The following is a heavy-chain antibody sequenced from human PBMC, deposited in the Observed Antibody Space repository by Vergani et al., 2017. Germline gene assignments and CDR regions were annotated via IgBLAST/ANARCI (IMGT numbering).Heavy chain of an antibody. D-gene: IGHD6-13*01. J-gene: IGHJ3*02. V-gene: IGHV4-34*01. Sequence: QVQLQQWGAGLLKPSETLSLSCAVYAGSFSGYYWSWIRQPPGKGLEWIGEINHSRRTNYNPSLKRRVTISVDTSKNQFSLALSSVTAADTAVYYGARVGVLRNAAGRDAFDIWGQGTMVTVSS. CDR3: ARVGVLRNAAGRDAFDI. CDR1: AGSFSGYY. CDR2: INHSRRT.